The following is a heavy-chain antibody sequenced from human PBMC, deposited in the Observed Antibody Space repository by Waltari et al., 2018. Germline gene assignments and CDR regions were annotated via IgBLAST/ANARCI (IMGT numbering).Heavy chain of an antibody. V-gene: IGHV4-38-2*02. D-gene: IGHD1-1*01. J-gene: IGHJ5*02. Sequence: QVQLQQSGPGLVKPSETLSLTCTASGFSISNVSYWGWIRQPPGKGLEWIGSIHHSGSAYYNPSLNSRVTISLETSKNQFSLKLTSVAATDTAIYYCARQPIEGNLPDWFDPWGQGTLVTVSS. CDR1: GFSISNVSY. CDR2: IHHSGSA. CDR3: ARQPIEGNLPDWFDP.